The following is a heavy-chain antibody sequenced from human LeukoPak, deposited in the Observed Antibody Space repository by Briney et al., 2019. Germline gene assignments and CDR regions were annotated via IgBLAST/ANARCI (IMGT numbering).Heavy chain of an antibody. CDR1: GGSFSDYY. J-gene: IGHJ4*02. V-gene: IGHV4-39*01. D-gene: IGHD2-8*01. CDR2: IYYSGST. Sequence: SETLSLTCAVYGGSFSDYYWGWIRQPPGKGLEWIGSIYYSGSTYYNPSLKSRVTISVDTSKNQFSLKLSSVTAADTAVYYCARPNGGDYFDYWGQGTLVTVSS. CDR3: ARPNGGDYFDY.